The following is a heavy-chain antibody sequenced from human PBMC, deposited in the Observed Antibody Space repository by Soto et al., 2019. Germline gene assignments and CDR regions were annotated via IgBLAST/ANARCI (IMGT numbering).Heavy chain of an antibody. D-gene: IGHD1-1*01. V-gene: IGHV4-30-4*01. CDR3: ARGGTLYYYGMEV. CDR2: IYYSGST. CDR1: GGSISSGDYY. J-gene: IGHJ6*02. Sequence: PSETLPLTITVSGGSISSGDYYWSWIRQPPGKGLEWIGYIYYSGSTYYNPSLKSRVTISVDTSKNQFSLKLSSVTAADTAVYYCARGGTLYYYGMEVWGQGTPVTVSS.